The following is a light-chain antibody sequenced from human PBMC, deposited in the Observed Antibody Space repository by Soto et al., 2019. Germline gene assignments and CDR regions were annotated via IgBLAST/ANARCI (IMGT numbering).Light chain of an antibody. V-gene: IGLV2-23*01. CDR3: CSYAGSNVV. CDR2: EGS. J-gene: IGLJ2*01. Sequence: QAASVSGSPGQSITISCTGTSSDVGSYNLVSWYQQHPGKAPKLMIYEGSKRPSGVSNRFSGSKSGNTASLTISGLQAEDEADYYCCSYAGSNVVFGGGTKLTVL. CDR1: SSDVGSYNL.